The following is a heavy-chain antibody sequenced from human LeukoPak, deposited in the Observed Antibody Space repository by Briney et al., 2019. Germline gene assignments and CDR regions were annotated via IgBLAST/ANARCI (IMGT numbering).Heavy chain of an antibody. D-gene: IGHD4-17*01. CDR1: GGTFSDNA. CDR3: ARGYGDYVGYFDY. V-gene: IGHV1-69*13. Sequence: ASVKVSCKASGGTFSDNAISWVRQSPGQKLEWMGGILPVSRVGNYSQKFQGRLTITAHESTNTTNMEVTSLTSDDTAVYYCARGYGDYVGYFDYWGQGTLVTVSS. J-gene: IGHJ4*02. CDR2: ILPVSRVG.